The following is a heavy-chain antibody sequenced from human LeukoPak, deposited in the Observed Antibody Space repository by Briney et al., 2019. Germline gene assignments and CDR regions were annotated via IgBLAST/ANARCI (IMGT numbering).Heavy chain of an antibody. V-gene: IGHV1-69*13. D-gene: IGHD6-6*01. Sequence: ASVKVSCKASGGTLSSYAISWVRQAPGQGLEWMGGIVPIFGTANYAQKFQGRVTITADESTSTAYMALSSLRSEDTAVYYCARDWGDSSSLLSHYYYMDVWGKGTTVTVSS. J-gene: IGHJ6*03. CDR3: ARDWGDSSSLLSHYYYMDV. CDR2: IVPIFGTA. CDR1: GGTLSSYA.